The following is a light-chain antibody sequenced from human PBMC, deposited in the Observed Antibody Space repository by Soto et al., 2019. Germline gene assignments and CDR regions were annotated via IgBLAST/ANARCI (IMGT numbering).Light chain of an antibody. CDR1: SSDVSVYNY. Sequence: QSALTQPASVSGSPGQSITISCTGTSSDVSVYNYVSWYQQHPGKAPKLMIYDVSNRPSGVSNRFSGSKSGNTASLTISGLQAEDEADYYCSSYTSSSTLWVFGGGTQLTVL. J-gene: IGLJ3*02. V-gene: IGLV2-14*01. CDR3: SSYTSSSTLWV. CDR2: DVS.